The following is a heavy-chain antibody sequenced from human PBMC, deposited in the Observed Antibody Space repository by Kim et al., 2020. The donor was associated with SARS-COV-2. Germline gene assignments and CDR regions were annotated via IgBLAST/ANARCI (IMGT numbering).Heavy chain of an antibody. CDR1: GFTFSSYA. J-gene: IGHJ5*02. D-gene: IGHD6-6*01. Sequence: GGSLRLSCAASGFTFSSYAMSWVRQAPGKGLEWVSAISGSGGSTYYADSVKGRFTISRDNSKNTLYLQMNSLRAEDTAVYYCAKGGPPTYSSSSVNWFDPWGQGTLVTVSS. CDR2: ISGSGGST. V-gene: IGHV3-23*01. CDR3: AKGGPPTYSSSSVNWFDP.